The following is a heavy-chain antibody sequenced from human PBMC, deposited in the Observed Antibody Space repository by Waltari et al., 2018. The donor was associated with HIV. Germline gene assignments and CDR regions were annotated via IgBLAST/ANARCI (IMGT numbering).Heavy chain of an antibody. CDR3: ARLKYSYDSYIDY. D-gene: IGHD5-18*01. V-gene: IGHV5-51*01. CDR1: GYTFTNYW. CDR2: IYPGDSDT. Sequence: EVQLEQSGTQMKKPGESLKISCKGSGYTFTNYWIGWVRQIPGKGLEWMGVIYPGDSDTRYSPSFQGQVTISADKSIGTAYLQWTSLKASDTAMYYCARLKYSYDSYIDYWGQGTLVTVSS. J-gene: IGHJ4*02.